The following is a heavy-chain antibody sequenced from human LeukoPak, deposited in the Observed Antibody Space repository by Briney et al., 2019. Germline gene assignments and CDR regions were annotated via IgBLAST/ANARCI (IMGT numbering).Heavy chain of an antibody. Sequence: SETLSLTCTVSGGSISSSSYYWGWIRQPPGKGLEWIGSICYSGSTYYNPSLKSRVTISVDTSKNQFSLKLSSVTAADTAVYYCAKRTRYCSSTSCPYYFDYWGQGTLVTVSS. CDR3: AKRTRYCSSTSCPYYFDY. CDR1: GGSISSSSYY. J-gene: IGHJ4*02. D-gene: IGHD2-2*01. V-gene: IGHV4-39*01. CDR2: ICYSGST.